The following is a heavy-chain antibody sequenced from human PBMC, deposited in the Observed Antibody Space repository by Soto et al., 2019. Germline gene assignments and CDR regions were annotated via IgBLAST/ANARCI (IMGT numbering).Heavy chain of an antibody. V-gene: IGHV4-39*01. CDR3: ARRGSSSWYGY. CDR2: IYYSGST. J-gene: IGHJ4*02. Sequence: QLQLQESGPGLVKPSETLSLTCTVSGGSISSSSYYWGWIRQPPGKGLEWIGSIYYSGSTYYNPSLKSRVTISVDTSKNQFSLKLSSVTAADTPVYYCARRGSSSWYGYWGQGTLVTVSS. CDR1: GGSISSSSYY. D-gene: IGHD6-13*01.